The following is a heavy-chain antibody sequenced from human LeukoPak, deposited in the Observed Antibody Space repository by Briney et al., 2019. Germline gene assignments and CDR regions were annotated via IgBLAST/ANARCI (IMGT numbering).Heavy chain of an antibody. D-gene: IGHD6-13*01. V-gene: IGHV3-33*01. CDR1: GFXFSNYG. CDR3: VRCGSNWYRWFDP. CDR2: IWYDGSNK. Sequence: GKSLRLSCAASGFXFSNYGIHWVRQAPGKGLEWVAVIWYDGSNKYYADSVKGRFTISRDNSKNTLFLQMNSLRVEDTAVYYCVRCGSNWYRWFDPWGQGTLVTVSS. J-gene: IGHJ5*02.